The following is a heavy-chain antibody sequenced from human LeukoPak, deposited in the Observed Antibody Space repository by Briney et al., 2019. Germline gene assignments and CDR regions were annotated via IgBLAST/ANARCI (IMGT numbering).Heavy chain of an antibody. J-gene: IGHJ4*02. CDR1: GYTFTDYY. CDR3: ASISEVWSGYYTVHHDY. CDR2: INPNSGDT. Sequence: GASVKVSCKTSGYTFTDYYMHWVRQAPGQGLEWMGRINPNSGDTNYAQKFLGRVTMTRGTSISTAYMELSSLTSDDTAVYYCASISEVWSGYYTVHHDYWGQGTLVTVSS. V-gene: IGHV1-2*02. D-gene: IGHD3-3*01.